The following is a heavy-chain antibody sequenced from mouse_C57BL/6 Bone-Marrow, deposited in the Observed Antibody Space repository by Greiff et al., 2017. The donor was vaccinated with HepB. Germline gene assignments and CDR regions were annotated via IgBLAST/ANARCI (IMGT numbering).Heavy chain of an antibody. J-gene: IGHJ2*01. D-gene: IGHD2-3*01. CDR2: INYDGSST. V-gene: IGHV5-16*01. CDR1: GFTFSDYY. CDR3: ARVYDGYYVRFDY. Sequence: EVKLMESEGGLVQPGSSMKLSCTASGFTFSDYYMAWVRQVPEKGLEWVANINYDGSSTYYLDSLKSRFIISRDNAKNILYLQMSSLKSEDTATYYCARVYDGYYVRFDYWGQGTTLTVSS.